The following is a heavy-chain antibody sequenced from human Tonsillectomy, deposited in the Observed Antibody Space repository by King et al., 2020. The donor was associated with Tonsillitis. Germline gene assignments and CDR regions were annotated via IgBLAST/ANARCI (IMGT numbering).Heavy chain of an antibody. CDR3: TMYDSSGYY. J-gene: IGHJ4*02. V-gene: IGHV3-49*04. Sequence: VQLVESGGGLVQPGRSLRLSCTASGFTFGDYAMSWVRQAPGKGREGVGFIRSKAYGGTTEYAASVKGRFTISRDDSKSIAYLQMNSLKTEDTAVYYCTMYDSSGYYWGQGTLVTVSS. CDR1: GFTFGDYA. D-gene: IGHD3-22*01. CDR2: IRSKAYGGTT.